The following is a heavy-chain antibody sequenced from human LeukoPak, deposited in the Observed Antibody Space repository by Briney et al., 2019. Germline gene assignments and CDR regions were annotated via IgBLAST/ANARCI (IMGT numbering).Heavy chain of an antibody. CDR2: IYYSGRT. CDR1: SDSVSRSDSY. V-gene: IGHV4-39*01. CDR3: ARRRYYDGSGYLE. D-gene: IGHD3-22*01. Sequence: PSETLSLTCSVSSDSVSRSDSYWDWIRQPPGKGREWIGTIYYSGRTYYSPSLKSRVTMSVDPSNNQFSLNLRSVTAADTALYYCARRRYYDGSGYLEWGQGTLLSVSS. J-gene: IGHJ1*01.